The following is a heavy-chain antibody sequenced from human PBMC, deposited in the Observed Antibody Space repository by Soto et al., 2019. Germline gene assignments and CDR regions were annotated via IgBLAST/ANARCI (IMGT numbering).Heavy chain of an antibody. CDR3: AAEDYDFWSGSTGYFDL. V-gene: IGHV3-48*02. CDR2: ISSSSSTI. J-gene: IGHJ2*01. D-gene: IGHD3-3*01. Sequence: EVQLVESGGGLVQPGGSLRLPCAASGFTFSSYSMNWVRQAPGKGLEWVSYISSSSSTIYYADSVKGRFTISRDNAKNSLYLQMNSLRDEDTAVYYCAAEDYDFWSGSTGYFDLWGRGTLVTVSS. CDR1: GFTFSSYS.